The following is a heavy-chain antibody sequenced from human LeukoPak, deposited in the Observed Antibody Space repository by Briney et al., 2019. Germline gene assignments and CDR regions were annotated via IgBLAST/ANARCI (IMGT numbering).Heavy chain of an antibody. J-gene: IGHJ4*02. Sequence: ASVKVSCKASGYTFTSYDINWVRQAPGQGLEWMGGIIPIFGTANYAQKSQGRVTITADKSTSTAYMELSSLRSEDTAVYYCARSSRELGGYAPWELMPPFDYWGQGTLVTVSS. CDR3: ARSSRELGGYAPWELMPPFDY. CDR1: GYTFTSYD. CDR2: IIPIFGTA. D-gene: IGHD1-7*01. V-gene: IGHV1-69*06.